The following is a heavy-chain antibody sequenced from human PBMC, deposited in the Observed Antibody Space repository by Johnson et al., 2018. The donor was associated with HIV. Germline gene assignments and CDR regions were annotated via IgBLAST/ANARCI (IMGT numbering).Heavy chain of an antibody. V-gene: IGHV3-30*03. D-gene: IGHD5-24*01. J-gene: IGHJ3*02. CDR1: GFTFSSYG. CDR3: ARACRDGYTCDAFDI. Sequence: QVQLVESGGGVVQPGTSLRLSCAASGFTFSSYGMHWVRQAPGEGLEWVAVISYDGSSKFSADSVKGRFTISRDNSKNKLYLQMNSLRAEDTAVYYCARACRDGYTCDAFDIWGQGTMVTVSS. CDR2: ISYDGSSK.